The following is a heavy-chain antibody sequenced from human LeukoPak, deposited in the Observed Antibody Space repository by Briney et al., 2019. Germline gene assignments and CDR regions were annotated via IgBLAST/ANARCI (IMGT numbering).Heavy chain of an antibody. J-gene: IGHJ2*01. V-gene: IGHV3-11*01. CDR1: GFTFSDYY. CDR3: ARGGFLESSWWYFDL. CDR2: ISSSGNTI. Sequence: GGSLRLSCAASGFTFSDYYMSWIRQAPGKGLEWVSYISSSGNTIYYADSVTGRFTISRDNAKNSLYLQMNSLRAEDTAVYYCARGGFLESSWWYFDLWGRGTLVTVSS. D-gene: IGHD1-1*01.